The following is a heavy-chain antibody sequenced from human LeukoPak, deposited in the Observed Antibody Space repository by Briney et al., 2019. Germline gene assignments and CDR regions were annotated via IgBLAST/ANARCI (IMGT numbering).Heavy chain of an antibody. Sequence: ASVKVSCKASGGTFSSYAISWVRQAPGQGLEWIGGIIPIFGTANYAQKFQGRVTITTDESTSTAYMELSSLRSEDTAVYYCASNYGDYPVYWGQGTLVTVSS. CDR2: IIPIFGTA. J-gene: IGHJ4*02. V-gene: IGHV1-69*05. D-gene: IGHD4-17*01. CDR3: ASNYGDYPVY. CDR1: GGTFSSYA.